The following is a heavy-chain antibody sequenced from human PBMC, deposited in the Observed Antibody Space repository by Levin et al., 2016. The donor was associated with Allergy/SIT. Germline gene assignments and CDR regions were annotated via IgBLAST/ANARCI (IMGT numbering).Heavy chain of an antibody. D-gene: IGHD3-22*01. CDR1: GGSITSSDW. CDR2: VYQSGST. V-gene: IGHV4-4*02. Sequence: SETLSLTCAVSGGSITSSDWWSWVRQIPGKGLEWIGEVYQSGSTIYNPSLKSRVSISVDRSKNQFSLKVNSVTAADTAVYYCVRPGDYSDGSGYYSRALEIWGQGTMVTVSS. J-gene: IGHJ3*02. CDR3: VRPGDYSDGSGYYSRALEI.